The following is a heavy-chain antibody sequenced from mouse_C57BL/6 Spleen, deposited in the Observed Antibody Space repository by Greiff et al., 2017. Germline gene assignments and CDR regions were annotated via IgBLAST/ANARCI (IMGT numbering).Heavy chain of an antibody. CDR1: GFTFSSYG. D-gene: IGHD4-1*01. Sequence: EVKLMESGGDLVKPGGSLKLSCAASGFTFSSYGMSWVRQTPDKRLEWVATISSGGSYTYYPDSVKGRFTISRDNAKNTLYLQMSSLKSEDTAMYYCARQLGEGYYFDYWGQGTTLTVSS. CDR3: ARQLGEGYYFDY. J-gene: IGHJ2*01. V-gene: IGHV5-6*01. CDR2: ISSGGSYT.